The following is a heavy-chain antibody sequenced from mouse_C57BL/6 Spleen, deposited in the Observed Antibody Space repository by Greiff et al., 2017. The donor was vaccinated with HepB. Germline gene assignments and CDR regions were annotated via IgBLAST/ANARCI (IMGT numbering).Heavy chain of an antibody. V-gene: IGHV1-42*01. CDR3: AREKLYYGIAY. D-gene: IGHD2-1*01. J-gene: IGHJ3*01. CDR2: INPSTGGT. Sequence: EVQLQESGPELVKPGASVKISCKASGYSFTGYYMNWVKQSPEKSLEWIGEINPSTGGTTYNQKFKAKATLTVDKSSSTAYMQLKSLTSEDSAVYYCAREKLYYGIAYWGQGTLVTVSA. CDR1: GYSFTGYY.